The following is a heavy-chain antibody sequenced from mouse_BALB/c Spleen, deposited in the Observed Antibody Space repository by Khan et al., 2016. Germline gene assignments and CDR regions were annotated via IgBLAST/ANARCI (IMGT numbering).Heavy chain of an antibody. V-gene: IGHV9-3-1*01. D-gene: IGHD3-1*01. J-gene: IGHJ4*01. Sequence: QIQLVQSGPELKKPGETVKISCKASGYTFTNYGMNWVKQAPGKGLKWMGWINTYTGEPTYADDFKGRFAFSLATSDRPAYLHINNLKNADTATYFCEQLGLYYAMDYWGQGTSVTVSS. CDR2: INTYTGEP. CDR1: GYTFTNYG. CDR3: EQLGLYYAMDY.